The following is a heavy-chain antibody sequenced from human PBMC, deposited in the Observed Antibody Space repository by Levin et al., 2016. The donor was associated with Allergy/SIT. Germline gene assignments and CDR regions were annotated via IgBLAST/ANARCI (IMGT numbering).Heavy chain of an antibody. CDR3: ARDDIVVVPAAKLYYYYGMDV. Sequence: SVKVSCKASGGTFSSYAISWVRQAPGQGLEWMGGIIPIFGTANYAQKFQGRVTITADKSTSTAYMELSSLRSEDTAVYYCARDDIVVVPAAKLYYYYGMDVWGQGTTVTVSS. CDR2: IIPIFGTA. CDR1: GGTFSSYA. J-gene: IGHJ6*02. V-gene: IGHV1-69*06. D-gene: IGHD2-2*01.